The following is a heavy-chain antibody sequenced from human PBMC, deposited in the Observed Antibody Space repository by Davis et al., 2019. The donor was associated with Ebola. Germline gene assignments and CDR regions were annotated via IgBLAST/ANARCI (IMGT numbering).Heavy chain of an antibody. J-gene: IGHJ5*02. CDR1: DGSISSSHW. CDR2: IFDSGST. CDR3: ARASRGCSRTSCYLDA. Sequence: PGGSLRLSCAVSDGSISSSHWGNWVRQSPGKGLEWIGEIFDSGSTNYNPSLKSRVTISVDKSKNEFSLKLSSVTAADSAMYYCARASRGCSRTSCYLDAWGQGTLVTVSS. V-gene: IGHV4-4*02. D-gene: IGHD2-2*01.